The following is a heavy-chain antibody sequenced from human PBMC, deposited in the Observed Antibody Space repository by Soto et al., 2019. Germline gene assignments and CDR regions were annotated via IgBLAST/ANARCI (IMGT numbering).Heavy chain of an antibody. V-gene: IGHV1-18*01. J-gene: IGHJ1*01. CDR2: ISGDNGDT. Sequence: QVQLVQSGAEVKKPGASVKVSCKASGYTFTNYGTSWVRQAPGQGLEYMGWISGDNGDTHYAQKVQGRVTMTTDTSTNTAYMELRSLSPDDTAVYYFVRGPSLGDFQYWGQGTLVTVSS. CDR3: VRGPSLGDFQY. D-gene: IGHD6-6*01. CDR1: GYTFTNYG.